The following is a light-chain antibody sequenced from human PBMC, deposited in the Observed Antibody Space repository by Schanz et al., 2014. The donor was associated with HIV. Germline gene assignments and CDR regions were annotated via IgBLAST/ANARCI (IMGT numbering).Light chain of an antibody. V-gene: IGKV3-15*01. CDR3: QQYNNWPRGT. Sequence: EIVLTQSPGTLSLSLGERATLSCRASQSVSSSYLAWYQQKPGQAPRLLIYGASTRATGVPARFSGSGSGTEFTLTIGSLQSEDFAVYYCQQYNNWPRGTFGQGTKLEIK. J-gene: IGKJ2*01. CDR2: GAS. CDR1: QSVSSSY.